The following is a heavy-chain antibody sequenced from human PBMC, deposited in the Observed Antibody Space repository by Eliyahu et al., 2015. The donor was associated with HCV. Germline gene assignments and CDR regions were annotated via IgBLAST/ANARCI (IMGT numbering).Heavy chain of an antibody. Sequence: QVQLQESGPGLVKPSETLSLTCTVSGGSISSYYWSGIRQPPGKGLEWIGYIYYSGSTNYNPSLKSRVTISVDTSKNQFSLKLSSVTAADTAVYYCARDQVDSSGWYDPHYYYGMDVWGQGTTVTVSS. CDR1: GGSISSYY. D-gene: IGHD6-19*01. V-gene: IGHV4-59*01. J-gene: IGHJ6*02. CDR2: IYYSGST. CDR3: ARDQVDSSGWYDPHYYYGMDV.